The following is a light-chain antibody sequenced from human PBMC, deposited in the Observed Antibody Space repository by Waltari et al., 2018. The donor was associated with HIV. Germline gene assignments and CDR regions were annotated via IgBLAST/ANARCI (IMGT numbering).Light chain of an antibody. J-gene: IGKJ2*01. V-gene: IGKV2-28*01. CDR2: MAS. CDR1: QSLRHSNGYNY. Sequence: DIVMTQSPLSLPVTPGEPASISCRSSQSLRHSNGYNYLAWYLQKPGQSPQLLMYMASNRASGVPDRFSGSGSGTDFTLKISRVEAEDVGVYYCRQALQSRGGTFGQGTKLEIK. CDR3: RQALQSRGGT.